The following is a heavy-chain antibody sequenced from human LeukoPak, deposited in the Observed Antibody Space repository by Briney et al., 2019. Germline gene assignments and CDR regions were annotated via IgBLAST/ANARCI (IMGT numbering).Heavy chain of an antibody. J-gene: IGHJ4*02. V-gene: IGHV4-34*01. CDR2: INHSGST. CDR1: GGSFSGYY. Sequence: PSETLSLTCAVYGGSFSGYYWSWIRQPPGKGLEWIGEINHSGSTNYNPSLKSRVTISVDTSKNQFSLKLSSVTAADTAVYYCASSSPAPFDYWGQGTPVTVSS. CDR3: ASSSPAPFDY.